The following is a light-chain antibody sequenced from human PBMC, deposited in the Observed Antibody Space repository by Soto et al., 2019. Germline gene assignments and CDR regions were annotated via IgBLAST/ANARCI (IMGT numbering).Light chain of an antibody. Sequence: QSVLTQPPSVSGAPGQRVTISCTGSSSNIGAGYDVHWYQQLPGTAPKLLIYGNSNRPSGVPDRFSGSKSGTSASLAITGLQAGDEADYYCQSYDSSLSGVLFGGGTKVTVL. CDR1: SSNIGAGYD. V-gene: IGLV1-40*01. CDR2: GNS. CDR3: QSYDSSLSGVL. J-gene: IGLJ2*01.